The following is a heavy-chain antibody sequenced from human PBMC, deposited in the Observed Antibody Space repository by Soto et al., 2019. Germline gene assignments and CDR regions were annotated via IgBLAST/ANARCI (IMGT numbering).Heavy chain of an antibody. CDR2: ISGSGGST. V-gene: IGHV3-23*01. CDR3: AKDQSGDYVPSNWIVP. J-gene: IGHJ5*02. CDR1: GFTFSSYA. Sequence: GGSLRLSCAASGFTFSSYAMSWVRQAPGKGLEWVSAISGSGGSTYYADSVKGRFTISRDNSKNTLYLQMNSLRAEDTAVYYCAKDQSGDYVPSNWIVPWGQGTLVTVSS. D-gene: IGHD4-17*01.